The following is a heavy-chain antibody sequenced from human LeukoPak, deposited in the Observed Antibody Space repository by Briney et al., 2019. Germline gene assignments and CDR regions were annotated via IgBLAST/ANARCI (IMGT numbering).Heavy chain of an antibody. J-gene: IGHJ3*02. V-gene: IGHV3-11*01. CDR2: ISSSGSTI. CDR1: GFTFSDYY. Sequence: GGSLRLSCAASGFTFSDYYMSWIRQAPGKGLEWVSYISSSGSTIYYADSVKGRFTISRDNAKNSLYLQMNSLRAEDTAVYYCAKDQEYDFWSGYFLNAFDIWGQGTMVTVSS. CDR3: AKDQEYDFWSGYFLNAFDI. D-gene: IGHD3-3*01.